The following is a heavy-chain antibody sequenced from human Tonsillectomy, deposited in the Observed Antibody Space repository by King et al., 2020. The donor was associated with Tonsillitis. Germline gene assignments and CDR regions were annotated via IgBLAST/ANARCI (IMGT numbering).Heavy chain of an antibody. D-gene: IGHD6-19*01. V-gene: IGHV1-69*01. J-gene: IGHJ6*04. CDR1: GGTFSSFA. Sequence: VQLVQSGAEVKKPGSSVKVSCKASGGTFSSFAISWVRQAPGQGLEWMGGIIPIFGTANYAQKFQDRVTITADESTTTVYMALSSLRSEDTAVYYCARIHAESSGLTFSSLSHYYCMDGWGTGTTVTVSS. CDR2: IIPIFGTA. CDR3: ARIHAESSGLTFSSLSHYYCMDG.